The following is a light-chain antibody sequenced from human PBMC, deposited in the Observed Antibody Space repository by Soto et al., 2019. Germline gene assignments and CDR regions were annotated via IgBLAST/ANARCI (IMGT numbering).Light chain of an antibody. CDR1: QSVSSY. J-gene: IGKJ4*01. Sequence: EIVMTQSPGPLSLSPGERATLSCRASQSVSSYLAWYQQKPGQAPRLLIYDASNRATGIPARFSGSGSGTDFTLTISSLESEDFAVYYCQQRSDWLLTFGGGTKVDIK. CDR2: DAS. V-gene: IGKV3-11*01. CDR3: QQRSDWLLT.